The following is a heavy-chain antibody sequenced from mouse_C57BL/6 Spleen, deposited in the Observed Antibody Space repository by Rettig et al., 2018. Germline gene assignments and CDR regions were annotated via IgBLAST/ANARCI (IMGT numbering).Heavy chain of an antibody. J-gene: IGHJ2*01. V-gene: IGHV1-53*01. D-gene: IGHD1-1*01. Sequence: YNEKFKSKATLTVDKSSSTAYMQLSSLTSEDSAVYYCAILKGTTVGNYWGQGTTLTVSS. CDR3: AILKGTTVGNY.